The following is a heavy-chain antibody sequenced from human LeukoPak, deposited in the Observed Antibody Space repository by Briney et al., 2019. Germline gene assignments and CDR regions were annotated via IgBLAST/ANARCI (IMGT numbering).Heavy chain of an antibody. J-gene: IGHJ5*02. Sequence: SETLSLTCTVSGGSISSGGYYWSWIRQHPGKGLEWIGYIYYSGSTYYNPSLKSRVTISVDTSKNQFSLQLSSVTAAATAVYYCARDGAAAGANWFDPWGQGTLVTVSS. CDR3: ARDGAAAGANWFDP. D-gene: IGHD6-13*01. CDR2: IYYSGST. CDR1: GGSISSGGYY. V-gene: IGHV4-31*03.